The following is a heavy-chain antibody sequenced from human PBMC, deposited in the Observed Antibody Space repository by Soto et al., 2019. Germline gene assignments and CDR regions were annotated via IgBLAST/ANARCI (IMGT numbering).Heavy chain of an antibody. J-gene: IGHJ5*02. CDR3: ARARRKSLLWFGELQNWFDP. D-gene: IGHD3-10*01. Sequence: PSETLSLTCAVYGGSFSGYYWSWIRQPPGKGLEWIGYIYYSGSTNYNPSLKSRVTISVDTSKNQFSLKLSSVTAADTAVYYCARARRKSLLWFGELQNWFDPWGQGTLVTVSS. CDR2: IYYSGST. CDR1: GGSFSGYY. V-gene: IGHV4-34*01.